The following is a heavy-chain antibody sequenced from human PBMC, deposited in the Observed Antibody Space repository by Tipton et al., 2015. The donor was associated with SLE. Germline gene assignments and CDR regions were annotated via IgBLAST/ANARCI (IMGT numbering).Heavy chain of an antibody. Sequence: TLSLTCSVSGYSISSGYYWGWIRQPPGKGLEWIGYIYYSGSTYYNPSLKSRVTISVDTSKNQFSLKLSPVTAANTAVYYCAREADYGDPEYWGQGTLVTVSS. V-gene: IGHV4-38-2*02. CDR2: IYYSGST. CDR1: GYSISSGYY. J-gene: IGHJ4*02. D-gene: IGHD4-17*01. CDR3: AREADYGDPEY.